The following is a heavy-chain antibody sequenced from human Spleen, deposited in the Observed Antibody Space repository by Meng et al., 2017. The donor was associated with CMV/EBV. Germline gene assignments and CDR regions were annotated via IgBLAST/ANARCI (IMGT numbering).Heavy chain of an antibody. CDR3: ARAEHDFWSGYYYNY. J-gene: IGHJ4*02. D-gene: IGHD3-3*01. Sequence: QVRLGQSGAEVKKPGASVKVSCKASGYTFTGYYMHWVRQAPGQGLEWMGWINPNSGGTNYAQKFQGRVTMTRDTSISTAYMELSRLRSDDTAVYYCARAEHDFWSGYYYNYWGQGTLVTVSS. CDR1: GYTFTGYY. V-gene: IGHV1-2*02. CDR2: INPNSGGT.